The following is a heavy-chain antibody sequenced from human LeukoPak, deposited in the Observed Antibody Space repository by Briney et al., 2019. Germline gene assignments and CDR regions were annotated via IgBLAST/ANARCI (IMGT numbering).Heavy chain of an antibody. CDR1: GYTFTSYD. CDR3: ARGQINDFWSGYSPGNNWFDP. J-gene: IGHJ5*02. Sequence: ASVKVSCKASGYTFTSYDINWVRQATGQGLEWMGWMNHNSGNTGYAQKFQGRVTITRNTSISTAYMELSSLRSEDTAVYYCARGQINDFWSGYSPGNNWFDPWGQGTLVTVSS. D-gene: IGHD3-3*01. CDR2: MNHNSGNT. V-gene: IGHV1-8*01.